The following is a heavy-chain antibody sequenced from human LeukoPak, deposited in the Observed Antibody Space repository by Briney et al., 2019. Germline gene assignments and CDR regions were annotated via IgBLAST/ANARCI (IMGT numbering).Heavy chain of an antibody. V-gene: IGHV3-23*01. J-gene: IGHJ4*02. CDR1: GFTFSSYA. D-gene: IGHD4-23*01. Sequence: GGSLRLSCAASGFTFSSYAMSWVRQAPGKGLEWVSAISGSGGSTYYADSVKGRFTISRDNAKNSLYLQMNSLRAEDTAVYYCARDRLRRDYGGNSGAQPFDYWGQGTLVTVSS. CDR3: ARDRLRRDYGGNSGAQPFDY. CDR2: ISGSGGST.